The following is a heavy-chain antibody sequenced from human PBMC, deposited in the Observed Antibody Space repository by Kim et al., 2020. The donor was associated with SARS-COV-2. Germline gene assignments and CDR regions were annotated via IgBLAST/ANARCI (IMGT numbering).Heavy chain of an antibody. Sequence: GGSLRLSCAASGFTFSSYSMNWVRQAPGKGLEWVSYISSSSSTIYYADSVKGRFTISRDNAKNSLYLQMNSLRAEDTAVYYCARDRYCSVGSCYDYYYYGMDVWGQGTTVTVSS. V-gene: IGHV3-48*04. CDR1: GFTFSSYS. CDR3: ARDRYCSVGSCYDYYYYGMDV. D-gene: IGHD2-15*01. J-gene: IGHJ6*02. CDR2: ISSSSSTI.